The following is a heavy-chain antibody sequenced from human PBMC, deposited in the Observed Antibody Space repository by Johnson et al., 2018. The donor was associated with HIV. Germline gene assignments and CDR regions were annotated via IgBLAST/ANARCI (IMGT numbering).Heavy chain of an antibody. V-gene: IGHV3-30*04. CDR3: ARGLDSGSSWFGAFDI. D-gene: IGHD6-13*01. J-gene: IGHJ3*02. Sequence: QEQLVESGGGVVQPGRSLRLSCAASGFTFSSMHWDRQAPGKGLEWVAVISHDGSHKYYADSVKGRFTISRDNAKNSLFLQMNSLRAEDTALYYCARGLDSGSSWFGAFDIWGQGTMVTVSS. CDR2: ISHDGSHK. CDR1: GFTFSS.